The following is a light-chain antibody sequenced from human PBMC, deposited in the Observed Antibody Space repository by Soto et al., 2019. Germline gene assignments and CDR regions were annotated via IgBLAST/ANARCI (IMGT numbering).Light chain of an antibody. CDR3: QQYDGSPMYI. CDR1: QSVSGSY. CDR2: GAS. Sequence: EIVLTQSPGTLPLSPGERATLSCRASQSVSGSYLAWYQQKPGQAPRLLIHGASSRATGIPDRFSGSESGTDYALTISRLQPEDFAVYYCQQYDGSPMYIFGQGTKVEIK. J-gene: IGKJ2*01. V-gene: IGKV3-20*01.